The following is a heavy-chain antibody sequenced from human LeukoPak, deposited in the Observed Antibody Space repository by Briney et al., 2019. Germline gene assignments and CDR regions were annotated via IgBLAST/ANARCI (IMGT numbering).Heavy chain of an antibody. CDR3: ASLAAGTGPDAFDI. CDR1: GGTFSSYA. V-gene: IGHV1-69*04. J-gene: IGHJ3*02. Sequence: SVKVSCKASGGTFSSYAISWVRQAPGQGLEWMGRIIPILGIANYAQKFQGRVTITADKSTSTAYMELSSLRSEDTAVYYCASLAAGTGPDAFDIWGQGTMVTVS. D-gene: IGHD6-13*01. CDR2: IIPILGIA.